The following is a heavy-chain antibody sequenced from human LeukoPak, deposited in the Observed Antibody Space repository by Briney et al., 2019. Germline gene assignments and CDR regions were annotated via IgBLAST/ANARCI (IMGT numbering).Heavy chain of an antibody. CDR2: ISGDGGRT. Sequence: GGSLRLSCAASRFTFSNFAMHWVRQAPGKGLEYVSGISGDGGRTYYADSVKGRFTISRDNSKNTLYVQMGGLRDEDTAVYYCARERYSNYDGDGFDTWGQGTMVTVSS. CDR1: RFTFSNFA. V-gene: IGHV3-64*02. CDR3: ARERYSNYDGDGFDT. J-gene: IGHJ3*02. D-gene: IGHD4-11*01.